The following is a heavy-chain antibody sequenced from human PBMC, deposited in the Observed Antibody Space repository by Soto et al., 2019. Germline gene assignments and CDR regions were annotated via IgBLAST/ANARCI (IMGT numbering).Heavy chain of an antibody. V-gene: IGHV3-66*01. J-gene: IGHJ3*02. CDR3: AREPGDAFDI. CDR2: IYSGGTT. Sequence: EVQLVESGGGLVQPGGSLRLSCAASGLTVSSNYMSWVRQAPGKGLEWVSVIYSGGTTYYADSVKGRFTISRDNSKNTLYLQMNNLRADDTAVYCCAREPGDAFDIWGQGTMVTVSS. CDR1: GLTVSSNY.